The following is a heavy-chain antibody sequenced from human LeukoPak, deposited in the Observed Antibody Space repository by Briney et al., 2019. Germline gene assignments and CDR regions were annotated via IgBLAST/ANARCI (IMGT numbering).Heavy chain of an antibody. J-gene: IGHJ4*02. Sequence: SVKVSCKASGGTFSSYAISWVRQAPGQGLEWMGGIIPIFGTANYAQKFQGRVTITADESTSTAYMELSSLRSEDTAVYYCARDPYGDAYYFDYWGQGTLVTVSS. CDR3: ARDPYGDAYYFDY. D-gene: IGHD4-17*01. V-gene: IGHV1-69*13. CDR2: IIPIFGTA. CDR1: GGTFSSYA.